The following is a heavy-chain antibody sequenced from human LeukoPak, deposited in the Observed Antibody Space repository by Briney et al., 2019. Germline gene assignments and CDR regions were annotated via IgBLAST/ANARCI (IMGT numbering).Heavy chain of an antibody. D-gene: IGHD6-6*01. CDR2: INPNSGGT. CDR3: ARVPEYSSAAFDY. J-gene: IGHJ4*02. V-gene: IGHV1-2*02. Sequence: ASVKVSCKASGYTFTGYYMHWVRQAPGQGREWMGWINPNSGGTNYAQKFQGRVTMTRDTSISTAYMEASRLRSDDTAVYYCARVPEYSSAAFDYWGQGTLVTVSS. CDR1: GYTFTGYY.